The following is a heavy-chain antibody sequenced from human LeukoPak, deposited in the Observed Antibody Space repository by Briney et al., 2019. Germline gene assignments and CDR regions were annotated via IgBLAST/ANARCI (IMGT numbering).Heavy chain of an antibody. CDR1: GFTFSNYW. CDR2: INQDGSKE. Sequence: GGSLRLSCAASGFTFSNYWMTWVRQAPGKGLEWVAHINQDGSKEYYMDSVKARFTISRDNAKNSLSLQMNSLRAEDTTVYYCVRDGGVSGYDLLDYWGQGTLVTVSS. D-gene: IGHD5-12*01. J-gene: IGHJ4*02. CDR3: VRDGGVSGYDLLDY. V-gene: IGHV3-7*01.